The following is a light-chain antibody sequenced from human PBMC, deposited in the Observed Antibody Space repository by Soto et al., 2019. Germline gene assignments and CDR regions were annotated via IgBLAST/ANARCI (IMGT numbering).Light chain of an antibody. Sequence: QSALTQPPSASGSPGQSVTIHCTGTSGDIGRYNYVSWYQQHPGKAPKLIIYEVTKRPSGVPDRFSGSKSGNVASLTVSGLQVEDEADYYCISFAGASTPLFGGGTKLTVL. V-gene: IGLV2-8*01. J-gene: IGLJ2*01. CDR1: SGDIGRYNY. CDR2: EVT. CDR3: ISFAGASTPL.